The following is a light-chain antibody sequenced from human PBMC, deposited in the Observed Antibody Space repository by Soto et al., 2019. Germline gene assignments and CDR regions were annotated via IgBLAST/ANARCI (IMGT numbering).Light chain of an antibody. Sequence: EIVLTQYPGTLSLSPGARATLSCRASQSVSSSYLAWYQQKPGQAPRLLIYGASSRATGIPDRFSGSGSGTDFTLTISRLEPEDFAVYYCQQYGSSPLTFGGGTKVDIK. CDR2: GAS. V-gene: IGKV3-20*01. CDR1: QSVSSSY. J-gene: IGKJ4*01. CDR3: QQYGSSPLT.